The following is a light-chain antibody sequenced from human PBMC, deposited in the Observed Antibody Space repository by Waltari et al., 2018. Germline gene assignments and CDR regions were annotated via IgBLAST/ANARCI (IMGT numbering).Light chain of an antibody. CDR2: AAS. CDR1: ESIDTY. J-gene: IGKJ3*01. Sequence: DIRMTQSPSSLSASVGDRVTITCRARESIDTYLNWYQHKPGKAPEPLIFAASTLHGGVPSSFSGSGAGTDFTLTISSLQPEDFAAYYCQQSYTTPFTFGPGTNVDSK. CDR3: QQSYTTPFT. V-gene: IGKV1-39*01.